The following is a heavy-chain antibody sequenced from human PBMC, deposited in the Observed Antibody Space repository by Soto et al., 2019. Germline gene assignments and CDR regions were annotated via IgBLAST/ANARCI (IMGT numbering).Heavy chain of an antibody. V-gene: IGHV4-39*01. D-gene: IGHD3-10*01. CDR2: IYYSGST. CDR1: GGSISSSSYY. Sequence: QLQLQESGPGLVKPSETLSLTCTVSGGSISSSSYYWGWIRQPPGKGLEWIGSIYYSGSTYYNPSLKSRVTISVDTSKNQFSLKLSSVTAADTAVYYCARHPTGLWFGEAQESSGAFDIWGQGTMVTVSS. CDR3: ARHPTGLWFGEAQESSGAFDI. J-gene: IGHJ3*02.